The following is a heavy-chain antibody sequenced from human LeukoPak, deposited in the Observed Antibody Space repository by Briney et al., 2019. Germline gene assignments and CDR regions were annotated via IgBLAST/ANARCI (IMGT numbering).Heavy chain of an antibody. Sequence: GESLKISCKGSGYTFSSNWIGWVRQMPGKGLEWMGIIYPRDSDTRYSPSFQGQVTISADKSSSTAYLQWSSLKASDTAMYYCARHRVGIYSRNHAFDIWGQGTMVTVSS. CDR3: ARHRVGIYSRNHAFDI. D-gene: IGHD1-26*01. J-gene: IGHJ3*02. V-gene: IGHV5-51*01. CDR2: IYPRDSDT. CDR1: GYTFSSNW.